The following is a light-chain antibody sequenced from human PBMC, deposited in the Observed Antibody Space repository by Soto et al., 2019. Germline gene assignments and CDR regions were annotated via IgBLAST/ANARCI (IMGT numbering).Light chain of an antibody. J-gene: IGLJ3*02. CDR1: SSDVGGYNY. CDR3: TSNTSSGTGV. Sequence: QSALTQPASVSGSPGQLITISCTGTSSDVGGYNYVSWYQQHPGKAPKLMIYDVSNRPSGVSNRFSGSKSGNTASLTISGLRAEEGADYYATSNTSSGTGVFGGGTKPTVL. CDR2: DVS. V-gene: IGLV2-14*01.